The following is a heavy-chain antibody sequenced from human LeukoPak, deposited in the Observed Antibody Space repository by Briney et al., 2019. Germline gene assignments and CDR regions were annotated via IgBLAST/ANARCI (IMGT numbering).Heavy chain of an antibody. CDR1: GYTFTGYY. CDR3: ARGVGPTPHYMDV. V-gene: IGHV1-2*02. Sequence: ASVKVSCKASGYTFTGYYMHWVRQAPGQELEWMGWINPNSGGTNYAQKFQGRVTMTRDTSISTAYMELSRLRSDDTAVYYCARGVGPTPHYMDVWGKGTTVTVSS. CDR2: INPNSGGT. J-gene: IGHJ6*03. D-gene: IGHD2-15*01.